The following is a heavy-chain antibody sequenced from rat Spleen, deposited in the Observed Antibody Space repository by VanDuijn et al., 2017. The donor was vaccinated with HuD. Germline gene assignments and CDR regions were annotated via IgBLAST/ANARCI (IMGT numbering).Heavy chain of an antibody. Sequence: EVQLVETGGGLVQPGRSLKLSCAASGFTFSDYNMAWVRKAPKKGLEWVATISYDGSTTYYRDSVKGRFTISRDHAKSTRYLQMDRLRSEDTATYSCSREDNYVGYAYCGQGTLVTVSS. CDR3: SREDNYVGYAY. D-gene: IGHD1-10*01. V-gene: IGHV5-7*01. CDR1: GFTFSDYN. CDR2: ISYDGSTT. J-gene: IGHJ3*01.